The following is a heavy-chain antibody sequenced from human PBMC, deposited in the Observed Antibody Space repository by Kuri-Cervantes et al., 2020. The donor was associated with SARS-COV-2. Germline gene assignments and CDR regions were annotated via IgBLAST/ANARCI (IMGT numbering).Heavy chain of an antibody. CDR3: ARGGSVSTASLP. CDR2: IYYSENT. Sequence: GSLRLSCTVSGGSISSGSYYWTWIRQPPGRGLEWIGNIYYSENTKYNPSLKSRVTISIDTSKNQLSLNLSSVTATDTAVYYCARGGSVSTASLPWGHGTLVTVSS. J-gene: IGHJ4*01. V-gene: IGHV4-61*01. CDR1: GGSISSGSYY. D-gene: IGHD3-10*01.